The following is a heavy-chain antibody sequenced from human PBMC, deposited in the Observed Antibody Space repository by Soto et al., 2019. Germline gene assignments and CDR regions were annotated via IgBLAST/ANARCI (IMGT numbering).Heavy chain of an antibody. CDR1: DGSISTDAHY. V-gene: IGHV4-30-4*01. J-gene: IGHJ4*02. D-gene: IGHD6-13*01. CDR2: IYYTGST. CDR3: ASLGSRWNIDY. Sequence: VQLQESGPGLVKPSQTLSLTCTVSDGSISTDAHYWSWIRKPPGKGLEWIGYIYYTGSTHYNPSLKSRLFTSLDTSKNQFSLQLTSVTAADTAVYYCASLGSRWNIDYWGQGTLVTVSS.